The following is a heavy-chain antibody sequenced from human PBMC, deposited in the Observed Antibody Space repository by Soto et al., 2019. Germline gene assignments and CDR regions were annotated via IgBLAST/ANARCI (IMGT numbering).Heavy chain of an antibody. CDR2: ISSSSTYI. CDR1: GFTLSSNS. V-gene: IGHV3-21*01. D-gene: IGHD6-19*01. Sequence: EVQLVESGGGLVKPGGSLRLSCAASGFTLSSNSMNWVRQAPGKGLEWVSSISSSSTYIYYADSVKCRFTISRDNAQHSRYRQVNSLRAEDTAVYFCARVSSTTAVTGTRSDYWGQGTRVTVSS. J-gene: IGHJ4*02. CDR3: ARVSSTTAVTGTRSDY.